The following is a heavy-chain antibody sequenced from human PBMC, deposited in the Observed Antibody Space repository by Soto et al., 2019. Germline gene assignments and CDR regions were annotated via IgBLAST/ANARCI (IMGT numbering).Heavy chain of an antibody. D-gene: IGHD3-9*01. V-gene: IGHV4-59*08. CDR3: ARRVAMTDNFEGNWLDP. Sequence: ETLSLTCTVSGGSVSGYYWSWIRQPPGKRLEWIGYIDYYGSTNYNPSLRGRVSFSIDTSKNQFSLNLRSVTAADTAIYYCARRVAMTDNFEGNWLDPWGQGTLVTVSS. CDR2: IDYYGST. J-gene: IGHJ5*02. CDR1: GGSVSGYY.